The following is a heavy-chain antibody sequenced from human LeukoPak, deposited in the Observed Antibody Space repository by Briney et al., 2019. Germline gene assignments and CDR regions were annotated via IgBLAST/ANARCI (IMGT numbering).Heavy chain of an antibody. J-gene: IGHJ4*02. CDR1: GYTFTSYG. D-gene: IGHD3-10*01. CDR3: ARSSLWFGAPPPDGY. V-gene: IGHV1-2*02. CDR2: INPNSGGT. Sequence: GASVKVSCKASGYTFTSYGISWVRQAPGQGLEWMGWINPNSGGTNYAQKFQGRVTMTRDTSISTAYMELSRLRSDDTAVYYCARSSLWFGAPPPDGYWGQGTLVTVSS.